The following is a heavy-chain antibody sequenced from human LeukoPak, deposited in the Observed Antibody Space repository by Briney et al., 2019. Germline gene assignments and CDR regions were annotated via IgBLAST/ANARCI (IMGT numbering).Heavy chain of an antibody. Sequence: GGSLRLSCAASGFTFSSYSMNWVRQAPGKGLEWVSSISSSSYIYYADSVKGRFTISRDNAKDSLYLQVNSLRAEDTAVYYCARGEGPPWELLTLDYWGQGTLVTVSS. CDR1: GFTFSSYS. V-gene: IGHV3-21*01. CDR2: ISSSSYI. D-gene: IGHD1-26*01. CDR3: ARGEGPPWELLTLDY. J-gene: IGHJ4*02.